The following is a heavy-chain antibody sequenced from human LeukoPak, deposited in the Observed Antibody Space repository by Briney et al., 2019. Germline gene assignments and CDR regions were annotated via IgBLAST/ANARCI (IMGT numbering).Heavy chain of an antibody. D-gene: IGHD3-22*01. Sequence: PGGSLRLSCAASGFTFSSYWMHWVRQAPGKGLVWVSRINSDGSNTNYADSVRGRFTISRDNAKNTLYLQMNSLRAEDTALYYCARDGYYDSSGYVDYWGQGTLVTVPS. J-gene: IGHJ4*02. CDR2: INSDGSNT. CDR1: GFTFSSYW. V-gene: IGHV3-74*01. CDR3: ARDGYYDSSGYVDY.